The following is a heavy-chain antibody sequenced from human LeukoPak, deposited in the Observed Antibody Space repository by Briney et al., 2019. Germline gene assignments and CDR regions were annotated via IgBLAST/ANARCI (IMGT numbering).Heavy chain of an antibody. J-gene: IGHJ6*02. Sequence: GGSLRLSCAASGFTFSSYDMHWVRQATGKGLEWVSAIGTAGDTYYPGSVKGRFTISRENAKNSLYLQMNSLRAEDTAVYYCARAGSSSSYYYYYGMDVWGQGTTVTVSS. V-gene: IGHV3-13*01. CDR1: GFTFSSYD. D-gene: IGHD6-6*01. CDR2: IGTAGDT. CDR3: ARAGSSSSYYYYYGMDV.